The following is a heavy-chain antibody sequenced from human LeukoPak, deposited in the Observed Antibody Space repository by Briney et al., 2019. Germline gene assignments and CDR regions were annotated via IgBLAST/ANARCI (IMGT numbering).Heavy chain of an antibody. J-gene: IGHJ3*02. CDR2: T. CDR3: AGGRILRGIILSYGAFDI. Sequence: PSETLSLTCSVCGGSISSFYWSWIRQLPGKGLEWIGSTNYSPSLKSRVSISVDTSKKQVSLNLTSVSAADTAFYYCAGGRILRGIILSYGAFDIWGQGTMVTVSS. D-gene: IGHD3-10*01. CDR1: GGSISSFY. V-gene: IGHV4-4*08.